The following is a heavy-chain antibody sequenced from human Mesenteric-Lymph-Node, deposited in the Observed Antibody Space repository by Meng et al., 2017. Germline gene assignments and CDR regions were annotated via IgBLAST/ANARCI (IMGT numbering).Heavy chain of an antibody. CDR2: ITSRSGNT. CDR3: ARIGSVVRWYFDY. V-gene: IGHV3-23*04. D-gene: IGHD4-23*01. CDR1: GFTFSNYA. J-gene: IGHJ4*02. Sequence: VRRVESGGCLVQPGGSQRLSCAASGFTFSNYAMSWVRQAPGKGLEWVSTITSRSGNTYYADSVKGRFTISRDNAKNSLYLQMNSLRAEDTAVYYCARIGSVVRWYFDYWGQGTLVTVSS.